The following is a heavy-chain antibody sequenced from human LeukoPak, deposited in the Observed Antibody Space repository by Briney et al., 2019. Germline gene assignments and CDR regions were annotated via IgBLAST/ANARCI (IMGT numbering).Heavy chain of an antibody. CDR3: ARAHSSLRLYHFDY. CDR2: INPNSGGT. D-gene: IGHD6-13*01. V-gene: IGHV1-2*02. CDR1: GYTFTDQW. J-gene: IGHJ4*02. Sequence: GASVKVSRKASGYTFTDQWIHWVRQAPGQGLEWLGWINPNSGGTNYAQKFEGRIAMTTDTSINTGYMEMTRLTSDDTAVYYCARAHSSLRLYHFDYWGQGTLVTVSS.